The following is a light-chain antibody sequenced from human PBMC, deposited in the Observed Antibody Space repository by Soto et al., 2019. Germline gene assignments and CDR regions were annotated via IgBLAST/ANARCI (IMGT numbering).Light chain of an antibody. CDR2: AAS. CDR1: QGISSY. V-gene: IGKV1-8*01. CDR3: QQYYSYPRT. Sequence: LSASTGDRVTITCRASQGISSYLAWYQQKPGKAPKLLIYAASTLQSGVPSRFSGSGSGTDFTLTISCLQSEDFATYYCQQYYSYPRTFGQGTKVDIK. J-gene: IGKJ1*01.